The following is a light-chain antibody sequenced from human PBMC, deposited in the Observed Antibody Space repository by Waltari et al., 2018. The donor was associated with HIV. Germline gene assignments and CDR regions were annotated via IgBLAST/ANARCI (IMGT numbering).Light chain of an antibody. Sequence: EIVMTQSPATLSVSPGERATLSCRASQSIGSRLAWYQQKPGQTPRLLIYGASTRATGIPARISGSWSGTDFTLTISSLQSEDVAVYYCQQYNSWPPYTFGQGTKLEIK. CDR3: QQYNSWPPYT. J-gene: IGKJ2*01. V-gene: IGKV3-15*01. CDR1: QSIGSR. CDR2: GAS.